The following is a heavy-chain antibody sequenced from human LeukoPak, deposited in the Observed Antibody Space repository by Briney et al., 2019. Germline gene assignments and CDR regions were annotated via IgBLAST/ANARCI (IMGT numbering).Heavy chain of an antibody. V-gene: IGHV4-4*07. CDR2: IYTSGST. D-gene: IGHD4/OR15-4a*01. J-gene: IGHJ4*02. CDR1: GGSISSYY. CDR3: SSSDYVYYFDY. Sequence: PSETLSLTCTVSGGSISSYYWSWIRQPAGKGLEWIGRIYTSGSTNYNPSLKSRVTISVDKSKNQSSLKLSSVTAADTAVYYCSSSDYVYYFDYWGQGTLVTVSS.